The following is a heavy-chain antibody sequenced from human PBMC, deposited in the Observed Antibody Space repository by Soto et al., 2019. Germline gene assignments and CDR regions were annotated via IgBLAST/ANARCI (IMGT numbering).Heavy chain of an antibody. V-gene: IGHV6-1*01. CDR2: TYYKSKWYY. CDR3: ARGSWDDVSGHYYMDV. D-gene: IGHD1-1*01. J-gene: IGHJ6*03. Sequence: PSQTLSLTCDISGDSVSSNRAGWNWIRQTPSRGLERLGRTYYKSKWYYTYAASVKSRITVSPDTSKNQFSLQLTSVTPEDTAVYYCARGSWDDVSGHYYMDVWDKGTTVTVSS. CDR1: GDSVSSNRAG.